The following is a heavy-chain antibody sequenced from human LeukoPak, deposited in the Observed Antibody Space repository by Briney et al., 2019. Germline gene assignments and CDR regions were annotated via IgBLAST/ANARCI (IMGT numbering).Heavy chain of an antibody. CDR1: GFTFSSYG. J-gene: IGHJ3*02. CDR3: ARDSGSYPGGAFDI. CDR2: IWYDGSNK. D-gene: IGHD1-26*01. Sequence: GGSLRLSCAASGFTFSSYGMHGVREAPGKGREWVAVIWYDGSNKYYADSVKGRFTISRDNSKNTLYLQMNSLRAEDTAVYYCARDSGSYPGGAFDIWGQGTMVTVSS. V-gene: IGHV3-33*01.